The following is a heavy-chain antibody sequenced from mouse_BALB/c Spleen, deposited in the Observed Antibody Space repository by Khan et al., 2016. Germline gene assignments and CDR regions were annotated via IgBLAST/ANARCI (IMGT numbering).Heavy chain of an antibody. Sequence: QLEESGGGLVQPGGSMKLSCVASGFTFSSYWMSWVRQSPEKGLEWVAEIRLKSDNYATHYAESVKGKFTISRDDSKSRLYLQMNSLRAEDTGIYYCTRGFPRLAYWGQGTLVTVSA. V-gene: IGHV6-6*02. CDR2: IRLKSDNYAT. CDR3: TRGFPRLAY. CDR1: GFTFSSYW. D-gene: IGHD3-1*01. J-gene: IGHJ3*01.